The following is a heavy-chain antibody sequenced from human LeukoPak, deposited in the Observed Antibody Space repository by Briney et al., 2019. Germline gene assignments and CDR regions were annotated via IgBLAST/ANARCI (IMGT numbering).Heavy chain of an antibody. CDR2: ISNDETII. Sequence: GGSLRLSCAASGFTFSDYYMSWIRQAPGKGLEWASYISNDETIIYYADSVKGRFTISSNNARNSLYLQMNSLRAEDTAVYYCARVATRLDWFDPWGQGTLVTVSS. CDR1: GFTFSDYY. D-gene: IGHD3-9*01. J-gene: IGHJ5*02. V-gene: IGHV3-11*04. CDR3: ARVATRLDWFDP.